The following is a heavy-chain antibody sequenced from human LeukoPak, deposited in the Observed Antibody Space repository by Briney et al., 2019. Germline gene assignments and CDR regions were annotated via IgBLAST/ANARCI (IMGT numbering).Heavy chain of an antibody. D-gene: IGHD6-13*01. Sequence: ASVKVSRKASGYTFTSYDINWVRQATGQGLEWMGWMNPNSGNTGYAQKFQGRVTMTRNTSISTAYMELSSLRSEDTAVYYCARLFSWYYVYYYYYYMDVWGKGTTVTVS. CDR2: MNPNSGNT. CDR1: GYTFTSYD. J-gene: IGHJ6*03. V-gene: IGHV1-8*01. CDR3: ARLFSWYYVYYYYYYMDV.